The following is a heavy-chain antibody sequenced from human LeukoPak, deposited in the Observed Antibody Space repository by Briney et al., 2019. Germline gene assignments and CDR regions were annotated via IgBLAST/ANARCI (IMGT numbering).Heavy chain of an antibody. CDR3: ARHTAAAAGSPFDY. D-gene: IGHD6-13*01. Sequence: SETLSLTCKVSGASISSYYWSWIRQPPGMGLEWIGFISDTVSTNYNPSLKSRVSISVGTSKNQFSLKLSSVTAADTAVYYCARHTAAAAGSPFDYWGQGTLVTVSS. V-gene: IGHV4-59*08. CDR1: GASISSYY. CDR2: ISDTVST. J-gene: IGHJ4*02.